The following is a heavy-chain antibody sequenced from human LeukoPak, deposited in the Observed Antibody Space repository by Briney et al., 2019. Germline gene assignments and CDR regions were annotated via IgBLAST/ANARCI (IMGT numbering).Heavy chain of an antibody. CDR1: GFTFSSYW. J-gene: IGHJ3*02. D-gene: IGHD1-26*01. Sequence: GGSLRLSCAASGFTFSSYWMSWVRQAPGKGLEWVSNIKQDGSEKYYVDSVKGRFTISRDNAKNSLYLQMNSLRAEDTAVYDCARISGSYYDAFDIWGQGTMVTVSS. V-gene: IGHV3-7*01. CDR2: IKQDGSEK. CDR3: ARISGSYYDAFDI.